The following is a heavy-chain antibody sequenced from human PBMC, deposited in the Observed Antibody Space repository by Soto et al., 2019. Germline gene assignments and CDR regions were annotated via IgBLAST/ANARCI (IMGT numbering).Heavy chain of an antibody. Sequence: QVQLVQSGAEVKKPGASVKVSCKASGYTFTSYGISWVRQAPGQGREWMGWISAYNGNTHYAQKLQARVTMTTDTATSTVYLERRSLTSYYTTLYCCSGASGSRYCFCPSGQGPLAT. D-gene: IGHD1-26*01. CDR3: SGASGSRYCFCP. CDR1: GYTFTSYG. J-gene: IGHJ5*02. CDR2: ISAYNGNT. V-gene: IGHV1-18*01.